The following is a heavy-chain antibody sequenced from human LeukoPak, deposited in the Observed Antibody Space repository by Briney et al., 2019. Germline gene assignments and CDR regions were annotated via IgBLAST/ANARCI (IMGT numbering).Heavy chain of an antibody. J-gene: IGHJ3*02. CDR3: ARPNLMAASSNDAFDI. V-gene: IGHV5-51*01. D-gene: IGHD6-13*01. CDR1: GYSCTTYW. CDR2: IFPGDSDT. Sequence: GESLKISCKGSGYSCTTYWIGWVRQMPGKGLEWMAIIFPGDSDTRYSPSFRGQVTISADKSISTAYLQWRSLKASDTAMYYCARPNLMAASSNDAFDIWGQGTMVTVSS.